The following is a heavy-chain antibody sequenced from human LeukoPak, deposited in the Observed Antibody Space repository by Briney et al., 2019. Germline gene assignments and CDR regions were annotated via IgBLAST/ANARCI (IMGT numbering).Heavy chain of an antibody. D-gene: IGHD6-13*01. J-gene: IGHJ4*02. CDR3: ARDRKDSSSDY. Sequence: ASVKVSCKASGYTFTSYDINWVRQATGQGLEWMGWMNPNSGNTNYAQKLQGRVTMTTDTSTSTAYMELRSLRSDDTAVYYCARDRKDSSSDYWGQGTLVTVSS. V-gene: IGHV1-18*01. CDR1: GYTFTSYD. CDR2: MNPNSGNT.